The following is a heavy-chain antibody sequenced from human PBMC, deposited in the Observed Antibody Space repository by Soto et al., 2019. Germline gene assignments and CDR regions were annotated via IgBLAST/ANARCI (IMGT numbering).Heavy chain of an antibody. Sequence: TEGSLRLSCEVSGFASTTYWMHCGRQAPGKGLVWVSGIKSDGTTTTYADSVKCRFTSSRDNAKNTLYLQMSSLSAEDTAVYYCASLSASTYCPRRFDHWGQGTQVTVSS. V-gene: IGHV3-74*01. CDR1: GFASTTYW. J-gene: IGHJ4*02. CDR3: ASLSASTYCPRRFDH. D-gene: IGHD1-26*01. CDR2: IKSDGTTT.